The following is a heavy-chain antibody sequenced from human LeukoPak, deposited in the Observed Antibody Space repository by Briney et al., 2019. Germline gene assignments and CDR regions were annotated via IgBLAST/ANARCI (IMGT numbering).Heavy chain of an antibody. Sequence: GGSLRLSCVTSGFTFNLYTMNWVRQAPGKGLEWVSSITRSASPMYYADSVKGRFTISRDNARNSLYLQMNNLRDEDTAVYYCARSYYDNSGYYRHWGQGTLVSVSS. CDR2: ITRSASPM. D-gene: IGHD3-22*01. CDR1: GFTFNLYT. V-gene: IGHV3-21*01. J-gene: IGHJ1*01. CDR3: ARSYYDNSGYYRH.